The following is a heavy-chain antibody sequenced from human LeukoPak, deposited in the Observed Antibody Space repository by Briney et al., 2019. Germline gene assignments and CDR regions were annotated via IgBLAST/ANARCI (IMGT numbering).Heavy chain of an antibody. CDR2: IYYSETT. J-gene: IGHJ6*03. CDR1: GGSINTANYY. V-gene: IGHV4-39*01. Sequence: SETLSLTCTVSGGSINTANYYWGWLRQPPGKGLEWIGSIYYSETTYDNPSLKSRVTISIETSKNQFSLRLSSVTASDTAVHYCARQRADYYYYYVDVRGEGTTVAVS. CDR3: ARQRADYYYYYVDV.